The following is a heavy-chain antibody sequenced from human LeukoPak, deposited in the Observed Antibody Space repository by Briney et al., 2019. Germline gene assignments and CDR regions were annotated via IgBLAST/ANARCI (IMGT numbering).Heavy chain of an antibody. V-gene: IGHV1-18*01. Sequence: ASVKVSCKASGYTFTSYGISWVRQAPGQVLEWIGWISAYNGNTNYAQKLQGRVTMTTDTSMSTAYMELRSLRSDDTAVYYCARDGVVITTSPFDYWGQGTLVTVSS. D-gene: IGHD3-22*01. J-gene: IGHJ4*02. CDR1: GYTFTSYG. CDR2: ISAYNGNT. CDR3: ARDGVVITTSPFDY.